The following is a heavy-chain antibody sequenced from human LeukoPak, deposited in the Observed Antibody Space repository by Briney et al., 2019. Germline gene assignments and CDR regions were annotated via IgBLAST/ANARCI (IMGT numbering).Heavy chain of an antibody. J-gene: IGHJ6*02. D-gene: IGHD3-22*01. CDR2: INSDGSST. CDR3: ARDPADDSSVGMDV. CDR1: GITFSNYW. V-gene: IGHV3-74*01. Sequence: GGSLRLSCAASGITFSNYWMHWVRQAPGKGLVWVSRINSDGSSTSYADSVKGRFTISRDNAKNTLYLQMNSLRAEDTAVYYCARDPADDSSVGMDVWGQGTTVTASS.